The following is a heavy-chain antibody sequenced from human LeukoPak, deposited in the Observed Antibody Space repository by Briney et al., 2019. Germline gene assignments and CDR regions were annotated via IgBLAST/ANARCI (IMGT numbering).Heavy chain of an antibody. J-gene: IGHJ4*02. CDR1: GFTVGTNY. V-gene: IGHV3-53*01. CDR2: IYSSGST. Sequence: PGGSLRLSCAASGFTVGTNYMSWVRQAPGKGLEWVSVIYSSGSTYYADSVKGRFTISRDNSKSTLYLQMNSLRAEDTAVYYCARGFRPIDYWGQGTLVTVSS. CDR3: ARGFRPIDY.